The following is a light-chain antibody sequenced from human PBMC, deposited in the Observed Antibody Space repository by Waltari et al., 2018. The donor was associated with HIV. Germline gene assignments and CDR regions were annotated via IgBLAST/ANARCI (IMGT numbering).Light chain of an antibody. CDR2: ANT. Sequence: QSVLTQPPSVSGAPGQRVTISCTGSSSNLGAGYAVHWYQQHPGAAPKLLIFANTNRPSGVPDRFSGSKSGTSASLAITGVQAEDEAVYYCQSYDSSLSEGVFGGGTKLAVL. CDR3: QSYDSSLSEGV. J-gene: IGLJ3*02. V-gene: IGLV1-40*01. CDR1: SSNLGAGYA.